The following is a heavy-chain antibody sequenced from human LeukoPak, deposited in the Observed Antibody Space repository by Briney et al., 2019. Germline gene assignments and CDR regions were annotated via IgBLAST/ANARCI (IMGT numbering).Heavy chain of an antibody. CDR2: IYQSGSGSS. CDR3: ASTLRFLPYRRFDY. D-gene: IGHD3-3*01. Sequence: SETLSLTCSVSGVSIISTNYYWGWIRQPPGKGLEWSGSIYQSGSGSSYYNPSLKSRVTISGDTSKNHFFLRLSSVTAADTAVYYCASTLRFLPYRRFDYWGQGTLVTVPS. CDR1: GVSIISTNYY. J-gene: IGHJ4*02. V-gene: IGHV4-39*02.